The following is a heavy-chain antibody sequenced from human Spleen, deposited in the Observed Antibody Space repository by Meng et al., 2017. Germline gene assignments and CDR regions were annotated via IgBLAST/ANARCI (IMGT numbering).Heavy chain of an antibody. Sequence: GESLKISCAASGFTFSSYEMNWVRQAPGKGLEWVSYISSSGSTIYYADSVKGRFTISRDDSKNMVYLQMRSLTAEDTAIYYCARGGYYFETSGPDYWGQGTLVTVSS. CDR2: ISSSGSTI. D-gene: IGHD3-10*01. CDR3: ARGGYYFETSGPDY. J-gene: IGHJ4*02. CDR1: GFTFSSYE. V-gene: IGHV3-48*03.